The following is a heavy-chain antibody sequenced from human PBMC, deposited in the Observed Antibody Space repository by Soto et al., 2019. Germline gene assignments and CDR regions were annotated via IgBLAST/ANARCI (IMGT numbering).Heavy chain of an antibody. CDR3: ARGRLLWFGESKPILDY. Sequence: SETLSLTCAVYGGSFSGYYWSWIRQPPGKGLEWIGEINHSGSTNYNPSLKSRVTISVDTSKNQFSLKLSSVTAADTAVYYCARGRLLWFGESKPILDYWGQGTLVTVSS. CDR2: INHSGST. V-gene: IGHV4-34*01. D-gene: IGHD3-10*01. J-gene: IGHJ4*02. CDR1: GGSFSGYY.